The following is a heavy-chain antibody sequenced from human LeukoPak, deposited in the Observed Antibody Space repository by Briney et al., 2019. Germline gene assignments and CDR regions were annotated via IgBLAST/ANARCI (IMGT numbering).Heavy chain of an antibody. D-gene: IGHD1-26*01. J-gene: IGHJ4*02. V-gene: IGHV3-74*01. Sequence: GGSLRLSCAASGFTFSRYWMHWVRQAPGKGLVWVSCVKSDGSSTSIADSAKGRFTISRDNAKNTVYLQMNSLRAEDTAVYYCVRDNRSYNFDYWGQGTLVTVSS. CDR1: GFTFSRYW. CDR3: VRDNRSYNFDY. CDR2: VKSDGSST.